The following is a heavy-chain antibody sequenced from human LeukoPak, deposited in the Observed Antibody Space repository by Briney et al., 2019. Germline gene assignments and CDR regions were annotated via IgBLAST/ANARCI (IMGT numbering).Heavy chain of an antibody. Sequence: PGGSLRLSCAASGFTFSSYEMNWVRQAPGKGGEGVSYISSSGSTIYYADSVKGRFTISRDNAKNSLYLQMNSLRAEDTAVYYCAELGITMIGGVWGKGTTVTISS. V-gene: IGHV3-48*03. CDR2: ISSSGSTI. J-gene: IGHJ6*04. CDR3: AELGITMIGGV. CDR1: GFTFSSYE. D-gene: IGHD3-10*02.